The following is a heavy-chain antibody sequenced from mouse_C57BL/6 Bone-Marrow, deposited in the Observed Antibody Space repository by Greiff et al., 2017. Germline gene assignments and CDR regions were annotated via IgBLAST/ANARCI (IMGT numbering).Heavy chain of an antibody. CDR1: GYTFTDYY. Sequence: VKLMESGAELVRPGASVKLSCKASGYTFTDYYINWVKQRPGQGLEWIARIYPGSGNTYYNEKFKGKATLTAEKSSSTAYMQLSSLTSEDSAVYFCAREGGYYAMDYWGQGTSVTVSS. V-gene: IGHV1-76*01. J-gene: IGHJ4*01. CDR3: AREGGYYAMDY. CDR2: IYPGSGNT.